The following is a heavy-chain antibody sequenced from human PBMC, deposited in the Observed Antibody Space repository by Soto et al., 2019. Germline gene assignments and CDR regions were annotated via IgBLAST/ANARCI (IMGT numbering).Heavy chain of an antibody. CDR1: GSSISSGGYY. Sequence: SETLSLTCTVSGSSISSGGYYWSWIRQHPGKGLEWIGYIYYSGSTYYNPSLKSLVTISVDTSKNQFSLKLSSVTAADTAVYYCARGRYSSSDWFDPWGQGTLVTVSS. CDR2: IYYSGST. CDR3: ARGRYSSSDWFDP. D-gene: IGHD6-6*01. V-gene: IGHV4-31*01. J-gene: IGHJ5*02.